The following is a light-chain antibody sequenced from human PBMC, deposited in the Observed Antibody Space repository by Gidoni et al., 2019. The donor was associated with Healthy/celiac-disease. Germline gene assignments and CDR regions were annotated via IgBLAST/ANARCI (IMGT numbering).Light chain of an antibody. J-gene: IGKJ4*01. CDR1: QDISNY. V-gene: IGKV1-33*01. CDR2: DAS. Sequence: DIQMTQAPSCLSASEGDRVTITCQASQDISNYLNWYQKKPGKAPKLLIYDASNLETGVPSRFSGSGSGTDFTFTISSLQPEDIATYYCQQYDNLLSFGGGTKVEIK. CDR3: QQYDNLLS.